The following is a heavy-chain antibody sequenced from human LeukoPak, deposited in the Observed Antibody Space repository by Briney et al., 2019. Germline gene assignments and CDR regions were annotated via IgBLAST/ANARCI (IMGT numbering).Heavy chain of an antibody. J-gene: IGHJ6*02. Sequence: GRSLTLSCSASGFPFSSYAMHWVRQARGKGLDYVSAISDSGGSTFYASLGEGTLTISRGNSKNPLYLQMSSLRAEDTAVYFGVRGYSFGPYGMDVWGQGTTVTVSS. D-gene: IGHD2-15*01. V-gene: IGHV3-64D*09. CDR1: GFPFSSYA. CDR3: VRGYSFGPYGMDV. CDR2: ISDSGGST.